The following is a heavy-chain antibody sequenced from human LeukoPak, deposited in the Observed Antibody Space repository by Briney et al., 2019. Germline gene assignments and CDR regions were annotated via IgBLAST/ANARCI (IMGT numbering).Heavy chain of an antibody. CDR2: ISAYNGNT. CDR1: GYTFTSYG. J-gene: IGHJ4*02. Sequence: ASVKVSCKASGYTFTSYGISWVRQAPGQGLEWMGWISAYNGNTDYAQKLQGRVTMTTDTSTNTVNMELRSLRSDDTAVYYCARYYCYVWGIYRHTHDCWGQGTLVPVPS. V-gene: IGHV1-18*01. CDR3: ARYYCYVWGIYRHTHDC. D-gene: IGHD3-16*02.